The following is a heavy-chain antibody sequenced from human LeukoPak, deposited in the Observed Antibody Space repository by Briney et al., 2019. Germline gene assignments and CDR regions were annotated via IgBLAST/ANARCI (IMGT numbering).Heavy chain of an antibody. D-gene: IGHD3-10*01. CDR2: VSTSSTYI. J-gene: IGHJ4*02. CDR3: ASSTGASDY. Sequence: GGSLRLSCAASGFTFSTYSMNWVRQAPGKGLEWVSSVSTSSTYIFYADSEKGRFTISRDNAKNSLYLQMNGLRAEDTAVYYCASSTGASDYWGQGTLVTVSS. V-gene: IGHV3-21*01. CDR1: GFTFSTYS.